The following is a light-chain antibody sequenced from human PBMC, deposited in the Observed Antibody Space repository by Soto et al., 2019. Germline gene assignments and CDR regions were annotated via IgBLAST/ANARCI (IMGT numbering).Light chain of an antibody. CDR1: TGAVTSSHY. CDR3: LLSYSGIRV. CDR2: NTS. V-gene: IGLV7-46*01. Sequence: QAVVTQEPSVTVSPGGTVTLTCGSSTGAVTSSHYPYWLQQKPGQAPRTLICNTSNKHSWTPARFSGSLVGGKAALTLSGAQPDDEADYYCLLSYSGIRVFGGGTKLTVL. J-gene: IGLJ3*02.